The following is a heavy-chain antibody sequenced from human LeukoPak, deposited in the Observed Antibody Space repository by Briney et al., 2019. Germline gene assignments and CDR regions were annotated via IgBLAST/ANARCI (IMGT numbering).Heavy chain of an antibody. CDR2: ISSSGSTI. V-gene: IGHV3-48*03. CDR3: ARRYCSGSSCLVDY. J-gene: IGHJ4*02. CDR1: GFTFSTHE. Sequence: PGGSLRLSCAASGFTFSTHEMNWLPHAPGKGLEWVSYISSSGSTIYYADSVKGRFTISRDNAKDSLYLQMNSLRADDTAVYYCARRYCSGSSCLVDYWGQGTLVTVSS. D-gene: IGHD2-15*01.